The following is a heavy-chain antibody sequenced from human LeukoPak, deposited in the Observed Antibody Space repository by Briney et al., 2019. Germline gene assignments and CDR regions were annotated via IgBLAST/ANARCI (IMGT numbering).Heavy chain of an antibody. Sequence: PSETLSLTCTVSGGSISSYYWSWIRQPPGKGLEWIGYIYYSGSTNYNPSLKSRVTISVDTSKNQFSLKLSSVTAADTAVYYCARNPYDFWSGPVWGQGTLVTVSS. D-gene: IGHD3-3*01. V-gene: IGHV4-59*01. J-gene: IGHJ4*02. CDR3: ARNPYDFWSGPV. CDR2: IYYSGST. CDR1: GGSISSYY.